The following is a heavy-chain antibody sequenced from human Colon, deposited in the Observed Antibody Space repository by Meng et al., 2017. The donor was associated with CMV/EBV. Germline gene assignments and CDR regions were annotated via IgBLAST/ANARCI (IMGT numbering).Heavy chain of an antibody. Sequence: QVHRQESVPGLLKPSETLSLTCIVSGGSISGYYWNWIRQSPGKGLEWIGYIYYKGGNGGTYYNPSLKSRVTMSVDTSKNQFSLKMTSVTAADTAVYYCVRDKSNRLDFWGQGTLVTVPS. V-gene: IGHV4-59*01. D-gene: IGHD1-14*01. J-gene: IGHJ4*02. CDR3: VRDKSNRLDF. CDR2: IYYKGGNGGT. CDR1: GGSISGYY.